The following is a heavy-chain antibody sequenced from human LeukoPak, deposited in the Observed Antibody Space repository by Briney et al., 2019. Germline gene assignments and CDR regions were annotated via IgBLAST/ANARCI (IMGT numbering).Heavy chain of an antibody. CDR2: MNPNSGNT. J-gene: IGHJ5*02. Sequence: GASVKVSFKASGYTFTSYDINRVRQATGQGLEWMGWMNPNSGNTGYAQKFQGRVTMTRNTSISTAYMELSSLRSEDTAVYYCARGSDDFWSGQNWFDPWGQGTLVTVSS. D-gene: IGHD3-3*01. V-gene: IGHV1-8*01. CDR1: GYTFTSYD. CDR3: ARGSDDFWSGQNWFDP.